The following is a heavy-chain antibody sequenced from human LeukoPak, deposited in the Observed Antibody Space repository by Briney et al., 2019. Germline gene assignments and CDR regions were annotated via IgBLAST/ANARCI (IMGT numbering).Heavy chain of an antibody. J-gene: IGHJ1*01. CDR1: GGSISSYY. CDR3: ARADSSGPYEYFQH. CDR2: IYYSGST. D-gene: IGHD6-19*01. Sequence: SETLSLTCTVSGGSISSYYWSWIRQPPGKGLEWIGYIYYSGSTNYNPSLKSRVTMSVDTSKNQFSLKLTSVTAADTAVYYCARADSSGPYEYFQHWGQGALVTVSS. V-gene: IGHV4-59*12.